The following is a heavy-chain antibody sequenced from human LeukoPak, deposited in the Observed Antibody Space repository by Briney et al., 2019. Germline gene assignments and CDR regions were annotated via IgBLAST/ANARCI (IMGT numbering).Heavy chain of an antibody. CDR2: MYSGGST. Sequence: PGGSLRLSCAASGFTVSSNYMSGVRQAPAKGLEWVSVMYSGGSTYYADSVKGRFTISRDNSKNKLYLQMNSLRAEHTAVYYCAREPYYYDSSGYGSAFDIWGQGTMVTVSS. CDR3: AREPYYYDSSGYGSAFDI. V-gene: IGHV3-53*01. D-gene: IGHD3-22*01. J-gene: IGHJ3*02. CDR1: GFTVSSNY.